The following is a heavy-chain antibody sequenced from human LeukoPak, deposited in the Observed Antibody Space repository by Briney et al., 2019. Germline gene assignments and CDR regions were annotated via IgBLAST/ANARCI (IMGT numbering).Heavy chain of an antibody. V-gene: IGHV3-66*01. Sequence: GGSLRHSCAASGPHRTTNHMRWVRQAPGKGLEDVSIVYGGDTTVYADPEKGRYNISRDTSKNTLLIQQSSLTVEDTGVYYCTTFVALGSVDFWGQGTMVTVSS. CDR1: GPHRTTNH. CDR2: VYGGDTT. J-gene: IGHJ4*03. D-gene: IGHD3-10*02. CDR3: TTFVALGSVDF.